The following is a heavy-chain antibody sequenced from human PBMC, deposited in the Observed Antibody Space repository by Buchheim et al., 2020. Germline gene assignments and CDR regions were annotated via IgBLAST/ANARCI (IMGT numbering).Heavy chain of an antibody. CDR1: GFTFSSYG. D-gene: IGHD2-8*01. CDR2: IRYDGSNK. Sequence: QVQLVESGGGVVQPGRSLRLSCAASGFTFSSYGMHWVRQAPGKGLEWVAFIRYDGSNKYYADSVKGRFTISRDNSKNTLDLQMNSLRAEDTAVYYCAKDVLMVYATLYYYYGMDVWGQGTT. CDR3: AKDVLMVYATLYYYYGMDV. V-gene: IGHV3-30*02. J-gene: IGHJ6*02.